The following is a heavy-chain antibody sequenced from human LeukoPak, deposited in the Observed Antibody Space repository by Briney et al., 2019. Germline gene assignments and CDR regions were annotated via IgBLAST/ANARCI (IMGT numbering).Heavy chain of an antibody. D-gene: IGHD2-2*01. CDR2: IYHSGST. CDR3: ASYCSTSSCPHRRAFDI. J-gene: IGHJ3*02. CDR1: GGSISSTDW. V-gene: IGHV4-4*02. Sequence: SGTLSPTCAVSGGSISSTDWWCWVRRPPGKGLGWIGEIYHSGSTNYNPSLMSRVTISVDTSKKQFSLKLTSVTAADTALYYCASYCSTSSCPHRRAFDIWGQGTMVTVSS.